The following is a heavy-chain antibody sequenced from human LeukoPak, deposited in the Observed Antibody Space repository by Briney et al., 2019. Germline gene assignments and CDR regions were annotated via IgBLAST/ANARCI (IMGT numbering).Heavy chain of an antibody. CDR1: GFTFSSYA. CDR3: AKDNVPFAWLALFDY. CDR2: ISGSGGST. Sequence: GGSLRLSCAASGFTFSSYAMSWVRQAPGKGLEWVLAISGSGGSTYYADSVKGRFTISRDNSKNTLYLQMNSLRAEDTAVYYCAKDNVPFAWLALFDYWGQGTLVTVSS. J-gene: IGHJ4*02. V-gene: IGHV3-23*01. D-gene: IGHD6-19*01.